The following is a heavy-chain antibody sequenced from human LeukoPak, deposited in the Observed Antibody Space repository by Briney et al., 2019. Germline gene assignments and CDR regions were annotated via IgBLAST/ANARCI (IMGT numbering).Heavy chain of an antibody. CDR3: ARAIDSSNYQHRGFDP. CDR1: GDSISYGNYY. V-gene: IGHV4-61*02. D-gene: IGHD3-22*01. Sequence: PSETLSLTCTVSGDSISYGNYYWSWIRQSAGKGLEWIGRIYTSGRTHYNPSLKSRVTISVDTSRNQFSLKLSSVTAADTAVYYCARAIDSSNYQHRGFDPWGPGTLVTVSS. CDR2: IYTSGRT. J-gene: IGHJ5*02.